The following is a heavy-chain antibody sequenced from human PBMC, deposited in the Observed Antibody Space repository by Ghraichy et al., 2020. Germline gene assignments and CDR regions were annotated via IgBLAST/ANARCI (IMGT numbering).Heavy chain of an antibody. CDR3: ARDSYYGSGSYLDY. CDR1: GFTFSSYG. D-gene: IGHD3-10*01. CDR2: IWYDGSNK. V-gene: IGHV3-33*01. J-gene: IGHJ4*02. Sequence: GSLRLSCAASGFTFSSYGMHWVRQAPGKGLEWVAVIWYDGSNKYYADSVKGRFTISRDNSKNTLYLQMNSLRAEDTAVYYCARDSYYGSGSYLDYWGQGTLVTVSS.